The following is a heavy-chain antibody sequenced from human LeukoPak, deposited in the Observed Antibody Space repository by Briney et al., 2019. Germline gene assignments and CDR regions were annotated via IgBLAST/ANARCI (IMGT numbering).Heavy chain of an antibody. CDR3: ARGRPHNRNFDY. Sequence: SETLSLTCTVSGGSISSYYWSWIRQPAGKGLEWIGRIYTSGSTNYNPSLKSRVTISVDTSKNQFSLKLSSVTAADTAVYYCARGRPHNRNFDYWGQGTLVTVSS. CDR2: IYTSGST. D-gene: IGHD2/OR15-2a*01. J-gene: IGHJ4*02. CDR1: GGSISSYY. V-gene: IGHV4-4*07.